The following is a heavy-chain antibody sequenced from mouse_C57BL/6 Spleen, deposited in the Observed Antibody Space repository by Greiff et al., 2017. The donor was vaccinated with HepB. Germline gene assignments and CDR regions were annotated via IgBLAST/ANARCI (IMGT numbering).Heavy chain of an antibody. J-gene: IGHJ3*01. V-gene: IGHV6-3*01. Sequence: EVKVEESGGGLVQPGGSMKLSCVASGFTFSNYWMNWVRQSPEKGLEWVAQIRLKSDNYATHYAESVKGRFTISRDDSKSSVYLQINNLRAEDTGIYYCTGDDYDWFAYWGQGTLVTVSA. CDR1: GFTFSNYW. D-gene: IGHD2-4*01. CDR3: TGDDYDWFAY. CDR2: IRLKSDNYAT.